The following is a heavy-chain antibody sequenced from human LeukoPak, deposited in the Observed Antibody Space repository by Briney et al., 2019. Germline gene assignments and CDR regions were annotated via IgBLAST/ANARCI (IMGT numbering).Heavy chain of an antibody. CDR3: ARRFYSGSGYSLPPYWYFAL. CDR1: GGSISSYY. J-gene: IGHJ2*01. CDR2: IYYSGST. V-gene: IGHV4-59*01. Sequence: PPETLSLTCTVSGGSISSYYWSWIRQPPRKGLEWIGYIYYSGSTNYNPSLKRRVTISVETSKNQFSLKLSSVTAADTAVYYCARRFYSGSGYSLPPYWYFALWGRRTLVTVSS. D-gene: IGHD3-22*01.